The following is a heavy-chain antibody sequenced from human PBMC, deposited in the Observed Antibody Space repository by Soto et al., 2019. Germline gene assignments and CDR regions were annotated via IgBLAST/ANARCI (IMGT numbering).Heavy chain of an antibody. J-gene: IGHJ6*02. V-gene: IGHV1-69*13. CDR3: ARDGGFFDWLLY. Sequence: ASVKVSCKASGGTFSSYPFSWVRQAPGQGLEWMGGIIPSFGTANYAQKFQGRVTITADESTSTVYVELSSLRSEDTAVYYCARDGGFFDWLLYWGQGTTVTSP. CDR1: GGTFSSYP. D-gene: IGHD3-9*01. CDR2: IIPSFGTA.